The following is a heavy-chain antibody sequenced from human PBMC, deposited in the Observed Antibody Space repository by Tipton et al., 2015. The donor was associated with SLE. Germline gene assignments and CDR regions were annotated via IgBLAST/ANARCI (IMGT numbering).Heavy chain of an antibody. D-gene: IGHD5-18*01. V-gene: IGHV3-23*01. J-gene: IGHJ4*02. CDR3: AKGDTSMGYY. Sequence: SLRLSCAASGFTLSNYWMFWVRQAPGKGLVWVSAITTSGDDTYYADSVKGRFTISRDNSKNTLYLQMNSLRAEDTALYYCAKGDTSMGYYWGQGTLVTVSS. CDR2: ITTSGDDT. CDR1: GFTLSNYW.